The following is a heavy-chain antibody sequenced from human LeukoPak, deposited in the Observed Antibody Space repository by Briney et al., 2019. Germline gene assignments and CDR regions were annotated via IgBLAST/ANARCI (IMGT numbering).Heavy chain of an antibody. D-gene: IGHD5-24*01. V-gene: IGHV1-2*02. J-gene: IGHJ4*02. CDR3: VDGYPRNN. CDR1: GYTFSDHY. Sequence: AASVKVSCKASGYTFSDHYMHWVRQAPGQGLEWMGWINPNSGGTNYAQKFQGRVTMTRDTSISTAYMELSRLRSDDTAVYYCVDGYPRNNWGQGTLVTVSS. CDR2: INPNSGGT.